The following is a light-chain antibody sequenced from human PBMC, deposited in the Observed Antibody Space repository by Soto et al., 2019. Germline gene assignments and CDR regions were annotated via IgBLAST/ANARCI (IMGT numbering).Light chain of an antibody. CDR1: QGIRNF. V-gene: IGKV1-27*01. CDR2: AAS. Sequence: DIQMTQSPPSLSASVGDRVTITCRASQGIRNFVAWYQQKPGKPPKLLIYAASTLKSGVPSRFSGSGSGTDFTRTIHRLQPEDVATYSCQKYSSVPVFGPGTKVEIK. J-gene: IGKJ3*01. CDR3: QKYSSVPV.